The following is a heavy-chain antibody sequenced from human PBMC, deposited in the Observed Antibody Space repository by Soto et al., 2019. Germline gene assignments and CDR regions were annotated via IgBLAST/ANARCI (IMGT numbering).Heavy chain of an antibody. CDR2: IIPILGIA. CDR1: GGTFSSYT. CDR3: ARDGNYDFWSGYYS. Sequence: QVQLVQSGAEVKKPGSSVKVSCKASGGTFSSYTISWVRQAPGQGLEWMGRIIPILGIANYAQKFQGRVTINADKSTSTAYMELSSLRSEDTAVYYCARDGNYDFWSGYYSWGQGTLVTVSS. J-gene: IGHJ4*02. V-gene: IGHV1-69*08. D-gene: IGHD3-3*01.